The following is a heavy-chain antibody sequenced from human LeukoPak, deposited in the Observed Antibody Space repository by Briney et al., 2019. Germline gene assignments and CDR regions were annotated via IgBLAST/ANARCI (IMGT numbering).Heavy chain of an antibody. CDR3: ARGRSEVRGVINYYYYYMDV. CDR2: ISSSSSTI. V-gene: IGHV3-48*01. J-gene: IGHJ6*03. Sequence: GGSLRLSCAASGFTFSSYSMNWVRQAPGKGLEWVSYISSSSSTIYYADSVKGRFTISRDNAKNSLYLQMNSLRAEDTAVYYCARGRSEVRGVINYYYYYMDVWGKGTTVTVSS. D-gene: IGHD3-10*01. CDR1: GFTFSSYS.